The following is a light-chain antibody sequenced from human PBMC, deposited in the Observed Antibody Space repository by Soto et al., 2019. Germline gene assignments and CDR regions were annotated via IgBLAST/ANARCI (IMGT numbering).Light chain of an antibody. CDR2: EVT. CDR1: SSDVGAYNY. CDR3: TAYVGNDIWV. V-gene: IGLV2-8*01. J-gene: IGLJ3*02. Sequence: QSALTQPPSASGSPGQSVTISCTGTSSDVGAYNYVSWYQQYPGKAPKLMIYEVTKRPSGVPDRVSGSTSGNTASLTVSGLQAEDEAEYYCTAYVGNDIWVFGGGTKVTVL.